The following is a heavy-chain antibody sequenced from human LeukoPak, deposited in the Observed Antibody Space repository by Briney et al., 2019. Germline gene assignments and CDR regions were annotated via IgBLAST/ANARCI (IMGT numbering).Heavy chain of an antibody. CDR3: ARAVLLWFGEVDY. CDR2: ISYDGSNK. J-gene: IGHJ4*02. CDR1: GFTFSSYA. D-gene: IGHD3-10*01. V-gene: IGHV3-30*04. Sequence: GGSLRLSCAASGFTFSSYAMHWVRQAPGKGLEWVAVISYDGSNKYYADSVKGRFTTSRDNSKNTLYLQMNSLRAEDTAVYYCARAVLLWFGEVDYWGQGTLVTVSS.